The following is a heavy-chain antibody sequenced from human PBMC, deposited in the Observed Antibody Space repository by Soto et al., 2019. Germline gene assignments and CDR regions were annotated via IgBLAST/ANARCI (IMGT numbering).Heavy chain of an antibody. CDR2: MNPYTGKA. J-gene: IGHJ4*02. D-gene: IGHD6-25*01. CDR1: GYTFTTYD. V-gene: IGHV1-8*01. CDR3: ARRKERSGPNYFDY. Sequence: QVQLVQSGAEVKKPGASVKVSGKASGYTFTTYDINWVRQAPGQGLEWMGGMNPYTGKAGYAQKFQGRVTMTRDNSISTAYLELSGLRSDDTAVYYCARRKERSGPNYFDYWGQGTLVTVSS.